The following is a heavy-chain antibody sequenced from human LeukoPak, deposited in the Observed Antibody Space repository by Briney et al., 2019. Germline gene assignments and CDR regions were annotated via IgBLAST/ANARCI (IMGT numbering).Heavy chain of an antibody. Sequence: SQTLSLTCTVSGGSISSGSYYWSWIRQPAGKGLEWIGRIYTSGSTNYNPSLKSRVTISVDTSKNQFSLKLSSVTAAGTAVYYCAREQVGIAVAGLRGLDYWGQGTLVTVSS. D-gene: IGHD6-19*01. V-gene: IGHV4-61*02. J-gene: IGHJ4*02. CDR1: GGSISSGSYY. CDR2: IYTSGST. CDR3: AREQVGIAVAGLRGLDY.